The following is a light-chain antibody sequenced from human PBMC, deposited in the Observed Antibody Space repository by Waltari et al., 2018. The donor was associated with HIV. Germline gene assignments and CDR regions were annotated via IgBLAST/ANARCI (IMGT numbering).Light chain of an antibody. CDR2: GAS. V-gene: IGKV3-20*01. CDR1: QSVTSTY. J-gene: IGKJ2*01. CDR3: QQYGSSPGT. Sequence: EIVLTQSPGTLSLSPGERATLSCRASQSVTSTYLAWYQQKPGQPPRLLIFGASSRATGIPDRFSGSGSGTNFTLTISRLEPEDFAVYYCQQYGSSPGTFGQGTK.